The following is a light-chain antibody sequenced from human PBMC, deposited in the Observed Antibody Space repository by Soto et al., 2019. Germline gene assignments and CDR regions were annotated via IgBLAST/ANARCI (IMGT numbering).Light chain of an antibody. CDR2: AAS. CDR3: QQTYSTLWT. V-gene: IGKV3-15*01. J-gene: IGKJ1*01. Sequence: EVLMTQSPATLSVSPGDRATLSCRASQSINSNLAWYQQQPGQAPRLLIYAASTRATAVPDRFSGSGSGTDFTLTISSLQPEDFATYYCQQTYSTLWTFGQGAKVDIK. CDR1: QSINSN.